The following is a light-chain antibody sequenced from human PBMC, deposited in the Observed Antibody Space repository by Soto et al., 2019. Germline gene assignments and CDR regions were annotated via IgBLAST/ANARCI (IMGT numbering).Light chain of an antibody. CDR1: SGSVSTHYY. J-gene: IGLJ2*01. V-gene: IGLV8-61*01. CDR3: VLYMASGIVI. CDR2: NTD. Sequence: QTVVTQEPSFSVSPGGTVTLTCALSSGSVSTHYYPSWYQQTPGQAPRTLIYNTDTRPSGVPDRFSGSILGNKAALTITGAQADDESDYYCVLYMASGIVIFGGGTKLTVL.